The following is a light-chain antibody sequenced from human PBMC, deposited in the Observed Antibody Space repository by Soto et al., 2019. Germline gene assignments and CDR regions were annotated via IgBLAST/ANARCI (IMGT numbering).Light chain of an antibody. V-gene: IGLV1-44*01. CDR3: AAWDGSLNGYV. CDR1: SSNIGTDA. Sequence: QSVLTHPPSASGTPGQRVTISCSGGSSNIGTDAVNWYQQLPGTAPKLLIYNNNQRPSGVPDRFSGSKSGTSASLAISGLQSEDEADYYCAAWDGSLNGYVFGNGTKVTVL. J-gene: IGLJ1*01. CDR2: NNN.